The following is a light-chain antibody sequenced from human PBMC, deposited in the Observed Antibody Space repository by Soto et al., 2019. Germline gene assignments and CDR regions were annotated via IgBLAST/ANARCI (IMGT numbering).Light chain of an antibody. CDR1: ENVRTF. Sequence: VLTQSPATLSLSPGERATLSCRASENVRTFVDWYQQKPGQAPRLLIHGASNRATYIPARFSGSGSGTDFTLTISNLEPEDFAVYYCQQHSHWPPWTFGQGTRVEI. V-gene: IGKV3-11*01. J-gene: IGKJ1*01. CDR3: QQHSHWPPWT. CDR2: GAS.